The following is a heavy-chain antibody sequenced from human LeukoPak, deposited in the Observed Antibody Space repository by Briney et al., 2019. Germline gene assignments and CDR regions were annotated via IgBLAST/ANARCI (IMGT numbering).Heavy chain of an antibody. CDR3: AKGCTSCPFDY. D-gene: IGHD2-2*01. V-gene: IGHV3-23*01. CDR2: ISGSGGST. Sequence: GESLRLSCSASGFPFSSYAMSWVRPAPGKGLDWVSAISGSGGSTYYADSAKGRFTISRDNSKNTLYQQINSLRAEDTAVYYCAKGCTSCPFDYWGQGTLVTVSP. J-gene: IGHJ4*02. CDR1: GFPFSSYA.